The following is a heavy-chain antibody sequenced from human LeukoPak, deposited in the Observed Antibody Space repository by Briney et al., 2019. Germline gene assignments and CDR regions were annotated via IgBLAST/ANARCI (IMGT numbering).Heavy chain of an antibody. Sequence: SETLSLTCAVYGGSFSGYYWSWIRQAPGKGLEWIGEINHSGNTNYNPSLKSRVTISLDTSKNQFSLKLNSVTAADTAVYYCVTEPGYCTGGRCYGGWFDPWGQGTLVTVSS. CDR1: GGSFSGYY. J-gene: IGHJ5*02. D-gene: IGHD2-15*01. V-gene: IGHV4-34*01. CDR3: VTEPGYCTGGRCYGGWFDP. CDR2: INHSGNT.